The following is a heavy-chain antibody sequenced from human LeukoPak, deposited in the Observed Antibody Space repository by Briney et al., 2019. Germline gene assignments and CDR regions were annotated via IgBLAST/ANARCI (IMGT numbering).Heavy chain of an antibody. D-gene: IGHD3-9*01. J-gene: IGHJ4*02. Sequence: ASVKVSCKASGYTFTTYGMSWVRQAPGQGLEWMGWINSNTGNPTYTQGFTGRFVFSLDTSVSTAYLQISSLKAEDTAVYFCASHHYLTYWGQGTLVTVSS. V-gene: IGHV7-4-1*02. CDR1: GYTFTTYG. CDR3: ASHHYLTY. CDR2: INSNTGNP.